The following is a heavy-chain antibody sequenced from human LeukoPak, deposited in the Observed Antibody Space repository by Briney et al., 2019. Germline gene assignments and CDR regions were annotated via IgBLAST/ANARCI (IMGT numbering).Heavy chain of an antibody. Sequence: QPGRSLRLSCAASGFTFSSYGMHWVRQAPGKGLEWVAVISYDGSNKYYADSVKGRFTISRDNSKNTLYLQMNSLRAEDTAVYYCAKDHYYGSGSYSFDYWGQGTLVTVSS. D-gene: IGHD3-10*01. CDR2: ISYDGSNK. CDR3: AKDHYYGSGSYSFDY. CDR1: GFTFSSYG. J-gene: IGHJ4*02. V-gene: IGHV3-30*18.